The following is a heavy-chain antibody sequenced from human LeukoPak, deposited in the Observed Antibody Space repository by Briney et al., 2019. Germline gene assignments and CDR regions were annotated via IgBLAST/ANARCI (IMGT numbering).Heavy chain of an antibody. D-gene: IGHD3-16*01. Sequence: LETLSLTCSVSGVSISNYYWTWIRQPAGKGLEWIGRMYIGGTRNYNPSLKSRVTMSIDTSKNQFSLKLSSVTAADTAVYYCARDLPRENSYAYGFWFDPWGQGTLLTVSS. CDR1: GVSISNYY. V-gene: IGHV4-4*07. CDR2: MYIGGTR. J-gene: IGHJ5*02. CDR3: ARDLPRENSYAYGFWFDP.